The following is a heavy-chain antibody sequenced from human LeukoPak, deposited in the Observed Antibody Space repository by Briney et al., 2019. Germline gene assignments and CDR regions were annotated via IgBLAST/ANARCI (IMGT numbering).Heavy chain of an antibody. CDR2: INHSGST. V-gene: IGHV4-34*01. CDR3: AASWKWSHCFDY. CDR1: GGSFSGYY. D-gene: IGHD2-15*01. Sequence: SETLSLTCAVYGGSFSGYYWSWIRQPPGKGLEWIGEINHSGSTNYNPSLKSRVTISVDTSKNQFSLKLSSVTAADTAVYYCAASWKWSHCFDYWGQGTLVTVSS. J-gene: IGHJ4*02.